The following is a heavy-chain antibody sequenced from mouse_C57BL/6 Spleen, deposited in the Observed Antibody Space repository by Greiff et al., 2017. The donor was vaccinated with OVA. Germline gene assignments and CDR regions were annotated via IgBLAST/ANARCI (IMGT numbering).Heavy chain of an antibody. V-gene: IGHV1-53*01. D-gene: IGHD1-1*02. CDR1: GYTFTSYW. CDR2: INPSNGGT. J-gene: IGHJ3*01. Sequence: QVHVMQPGTELVKPGASVKLSCKASGYTFTSYWMHWVKQRPGQGLEWIGKINPSNGGTNYNEKFKSKATLTVDKSSSTAYMQLSSLTSEDSAVYYGAREENIWPFAYWGQGTLVTVSA. CDR3: AREENIWPFAY.